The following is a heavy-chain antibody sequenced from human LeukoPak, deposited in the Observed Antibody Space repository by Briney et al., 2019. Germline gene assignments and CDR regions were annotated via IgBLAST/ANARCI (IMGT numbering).Heavy chain of an antibody. CDR1: GGSISSYY. CDR3: ARVFPRGSTVLNAFDI. D-gene: IGHD4-17*01. V-gene: IGHV4-59*01. CDR2: IYYSGST. Sequence: IPSETLSLTCTVSGGSISSYYWSWIRQPPGKGLEWIGYIYYSGSTNYNPSLKSRVTISVDTSKNQFSLKLSSVTAADTAVYYCARVFPRGSTVLNAFDIWGQGTMVTVSS. J-gene: IGHJ3*02.